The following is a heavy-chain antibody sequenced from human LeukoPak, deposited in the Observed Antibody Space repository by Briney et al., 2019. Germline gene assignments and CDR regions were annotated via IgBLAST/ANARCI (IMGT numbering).Heavy chain of an antibody. D-gene: IGHD2/OR15-2a*01. CDR2: ISGSGGST. CDR1: GFTFSSYA. J-gene: IGHJ4*02. CDR3: AKDSRREYGADY. V-gene: IGHV3-23*01. Sequence: GGSLRLSCAASGFTFSSYAMSWVRQAPGKGLEWVSAISGSGGSTYYADSVKGRFTISRDNSKKTLYLQINSLRAEDTAVYYCAKDSRREYGADYWGQGTLVTVSS.